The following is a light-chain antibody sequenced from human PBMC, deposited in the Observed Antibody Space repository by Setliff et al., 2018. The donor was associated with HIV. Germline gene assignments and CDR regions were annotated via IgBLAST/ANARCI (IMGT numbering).Light chain of an antibody. Sequence: DIVMTQTPDSLGVSLGERATINCKSNQSLLYNSNKKNYLAWYQQRLGQPPKLLIYGASIRESGVPDRFSGSGSGTNFTLTISSLQPEGVAVYYCQQYYSIGGTFGQGTKVDIK. J-gene: IGKJ2*02. V-gene: IGKV4-1*01. CDR3: QQYYSIGGT. CDR2: GAS. CDR1: QSLLYNSNKKNY.